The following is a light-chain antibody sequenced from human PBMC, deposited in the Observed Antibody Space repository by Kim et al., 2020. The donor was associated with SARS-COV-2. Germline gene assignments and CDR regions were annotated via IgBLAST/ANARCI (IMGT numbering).Light chain of an antibody. Sequence: DIQMTQSPSSLSASVGDRVTITCRASQSISSYLNWYQQKPGKAPKLLIYAASSLQSAVPSRFSGSGSGTDFTLTISSLQPEDFATYYFQQSYSTPYTFGQGTKLEI. CDR2: AAS. J-gene: IGKJ2*01. CDR1: QSISSY. CDR3: QQSYSTPYT. V-gene: IGKV1-39*01.